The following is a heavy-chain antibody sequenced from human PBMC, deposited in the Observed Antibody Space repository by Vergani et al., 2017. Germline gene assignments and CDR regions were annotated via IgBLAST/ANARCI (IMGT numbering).Heavy chain of an antibody. CDR3: ARHNPYGSAHVDF. J-gene: IGHJ4*02. CDR1: GYSVGSGYY. Sequence: QVDLQESGPGLVKSSETLSLNCAVSGYSVGSGYYWGWIRQPPGGGLEWIGCVHRNGNTYYTSSLRIRATISRDTSKNQFSLRLTSVTAADPAVYYCARHNPYGSAHVDFWGRGVLVTVSA. CDR2: VHRNGNT. D-gene: IGHD3-10*01. V-gene: IGHV4-38-2*01.